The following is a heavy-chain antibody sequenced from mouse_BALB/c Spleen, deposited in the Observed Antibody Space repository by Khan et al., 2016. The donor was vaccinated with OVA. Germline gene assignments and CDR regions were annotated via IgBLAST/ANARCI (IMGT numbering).Heavy chain of an antibody. CDR3: GRPPDFSYVFDS. V-gene: IGHV9-3-1*01. J-gene: IGHJ4*01. CDR2: INTYTGEP. Sequence: QIQLVQSGPELKKPGATVKISCKASGYTFTNYGMNWVKQAPGKGLKWMGWINTYTGEPTYADDFKGRFAFSLDTSSSTAYLQLDNLKYEDTAIYFCGRPPDFSYVFDSWGQGTSVTVSS. CDR1: GYTFTNYG.